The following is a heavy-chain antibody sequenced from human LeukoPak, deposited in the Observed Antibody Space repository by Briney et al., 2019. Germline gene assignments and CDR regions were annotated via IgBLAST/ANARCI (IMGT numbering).Heavy chain of an antibody. CDR2: IGGRDGST. CDR1: GFTFSSYG. D-gene: IGHD3-10*01. Sequence: GGSLRLCCATSGFTFSSYGMSWVRQAPGKGLEWVSAIGGRDGSTYYADSVKGQVTISRDNSKNTLYVQMNSLRAEDTAVYYCAKGHYYGSGSLDYWGQGTLVTVSS. CDR3: AKGHYYGSGSLDY. J-gene: IGHJ4*02. V-gene: IGHV3-23*01.